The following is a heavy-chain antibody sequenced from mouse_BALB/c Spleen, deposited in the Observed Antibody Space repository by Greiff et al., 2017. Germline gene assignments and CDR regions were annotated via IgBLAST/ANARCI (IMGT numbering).Heavy chain of an antibody. Sequence: EVKLVESGGGLVQPGGSLKLSCAASGFTFSSYTMSWVRQTPEKRLEWVAYISNGGGSTYYPDTVKGRFTISRDNAKNTLYLQMSSLKSEDTAMYYCARHGGTGDYWGQGTTLTVSS. J-gene: IGHJ2*01. D-gene: IGHD3-1*01. V-gene: IGHV5-12-2*01. CDR1: GFTFSSYT. CDR2: ISNGGGST. CDR3: ARHGGTGDY.